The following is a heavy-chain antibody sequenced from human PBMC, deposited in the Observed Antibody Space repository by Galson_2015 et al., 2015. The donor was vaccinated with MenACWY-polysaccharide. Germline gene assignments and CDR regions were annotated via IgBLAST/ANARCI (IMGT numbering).Heavy chain of an antibody. V-gene: IGHV3-23*01. D-gene: IGHD3/OR15-3a*01. Sequence: SLRISCAASGFTFSSYAMSWVRQAPGKGLEWVSAISGSGGSTYYADSVKGRFTISRDNSKNTLYLQMDSLRAEDTAVYYCAKLRRESWIQGRVFWTASPNSAVDIWGQGTLVTVSS. CDR2: ISGSGGST. CDR1: GFTFSSYA. J-gene: IGHJ3*02. CDR3: AKLRRESWIQGRVFWTASPNSAVDI.